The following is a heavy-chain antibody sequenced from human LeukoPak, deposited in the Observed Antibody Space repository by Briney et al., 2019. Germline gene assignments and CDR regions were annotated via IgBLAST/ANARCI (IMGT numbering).Heavy chain of an antibody. CDR1: GYTFTGYY. CDR3: ARVSLIPYYDLDY. CDR2: INPNSGGT. J-gene: IGHJ4*02. V-gene: IGHV1-2*02. D-gene: IGHD3-22*01. Sequence: EASVKVSCKASGYTFTGYYMHWVRQAPGQGLEWMGWINPNSGGTNYAQKFQGRVTMTRDTSISTAYMELSRLRSDDTAVYYCARVSLIPYYDLDYWGQGTLVTVSS.